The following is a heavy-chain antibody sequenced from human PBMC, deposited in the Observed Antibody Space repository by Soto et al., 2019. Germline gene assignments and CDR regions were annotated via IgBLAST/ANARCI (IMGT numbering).Heavy chain of an antibody. J-gene: IGHJ6*04. CDR3: ARDITGPVAAAYGMDV. CDR1: GYTFTGYY. CDR2: INPNSGGT. D-gene: IGHD2-15*01. Sequence: AAVKVSCKASGYTFTGYYMHWVRQAPGQGLEWMGWINPNSGGTNYAQKFQGRVTMTRDTSISTAYMELSRLRSDDTAVYYCARDITGPVAAAYGMDVWGKGTTVTVS. V-gene: IGHV1-2*02.